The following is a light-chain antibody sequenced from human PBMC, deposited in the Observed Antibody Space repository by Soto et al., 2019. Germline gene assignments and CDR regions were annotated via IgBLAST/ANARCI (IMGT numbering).Light chain of an antibody. CDR2: DAS. CDR1: QSVSSN. CDR3: QPYHNWPIT. V-gene: IGKV3-15*01. Sequence: EIVMTQSPATLSVSPGERATLSCRASQSVSSNLAWHQQKPGQAPRILMYDASTRATGIPARFSGSGSGTEFTITISRMQSDDFAVYYCQPYHNWPITFGQGTRLELK. J-gene: IGKJ5*01.